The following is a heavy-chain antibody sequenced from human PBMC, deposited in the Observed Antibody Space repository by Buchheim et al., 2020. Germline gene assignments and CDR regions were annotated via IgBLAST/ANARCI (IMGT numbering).Heavy chain of an antibody. CDR2: ISYDGSNK. CDR1: GFTFSSYA. V-gene: IGHV3-30*04. CDR3: ARGGYQLLVDYYYYGMDV. J-gene: IGHJ6*02. Sequence: QVQLVESGGGVVQPGRSLRLSCAASGFTFSSYAMHWVRQAPDKGLEWVAVISYDGSNKYYADSVKGRFTISRDNSKNKLYLQMNSLRAEDTAVYYCARGGYQLLVDYYYYGMDVWGQGTT. D-gene: IGHD2-2*01.